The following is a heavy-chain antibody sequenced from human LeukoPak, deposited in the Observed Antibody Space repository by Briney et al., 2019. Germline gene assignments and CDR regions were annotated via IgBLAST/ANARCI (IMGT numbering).Heavy chain of an antibody. Sequence: GGSLRLSCAASGFTFSTYWMHWVRQAPGKGQVWVSRINSDESSTTYADSVKGRFTISRDNAKNTLYLQMNSLRAEDTAVYYCAKSRRAYCSGGSCFGLWDYWGQGTLVTVSS. J-gene: IGHJ4*02. CDR3: AKSRRAYCSGGSCFGLWDY. CDR1: GFTFSTYW. V-gene: IGHV3-74*01. CDR2: INSDESST. D-gene: IGHD2-15*01.